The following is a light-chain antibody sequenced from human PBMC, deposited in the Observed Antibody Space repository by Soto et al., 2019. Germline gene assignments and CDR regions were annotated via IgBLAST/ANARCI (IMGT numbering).Light chain of an antibody. Sequence: QSVLTQPASVSGSPGQSITTSCTGTSSDVGGYNYVSWYQQHPGKAPKLMIYDVSNRPSGVSNRFSGSKSGNTASLTISGLQAEDEADYYCSSYTSSSGYVFGTVAKVTVL. CDR3: SSYTSSSGYV. CDR2: DVS. J-gene: IGLJ1*01. CDR1: SSDVGGYNY. V-gene: IGLV2-14*01.